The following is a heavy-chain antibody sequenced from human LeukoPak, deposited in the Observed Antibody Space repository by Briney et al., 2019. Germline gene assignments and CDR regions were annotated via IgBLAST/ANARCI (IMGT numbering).Heavy chain of an antibody. J-gene: IGHJ4*02. CDR3: ARERQDTILHSGAFDI. Sequence: GGSLRLSCAASGFTFSTYFMHWVRQAPGKGLEWVADIASDGSHTFYVGSVKGRFTISRDNSKNTLYLQMNSLRAEDTAVYFCARERQDTILHSGAFDIWGQGTLVTVSS. CDR2: IASDGSHT. CDR1: GFTFSTYF. D-gene: IGHD2-21*01. V-gene: IGHV3-30-3*01.